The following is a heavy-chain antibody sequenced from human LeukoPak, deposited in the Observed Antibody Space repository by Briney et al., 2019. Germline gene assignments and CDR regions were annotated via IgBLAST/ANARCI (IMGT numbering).Heavy chain of an antibody. V-gene: IGHV4-39*01. D-gene: IGHD3-10*01. J-gene: IGHJ4*02. Sequence: SETLSLTCTVSGGSISSSSYYWGWIRQPPGKGLEWIGSIYYSGSTYYNPSLKSRVTISVDTSKNQFSLKLSSVTAADTAVYYCAPSPAYGVREYYFDHWGQGTLVTVSS. CDR3: APSPAYGVREYYFDH. CDR1: GGSISSSSYY. CDR2: IYYSGST.